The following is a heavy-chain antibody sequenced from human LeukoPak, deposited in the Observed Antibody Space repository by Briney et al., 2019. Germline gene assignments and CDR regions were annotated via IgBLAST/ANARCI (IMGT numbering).Heavy chain of an antibody. J-gene: IGHJ4*02. CDR1: EDSFTHYW. Sequence: GESLKISCKGSEDSFTHYWIGWVRQMPGKGLEWMGAIYPADSVTRYSPSFRGQVTLSADKSISTAYLQWSSLKASDTAKYYCARDRDGYNIIDYWGQGTLVTVSS. CDR3: ARDRDGYNIIDY. D-gene: IGHD5-24*01. CDR2: IYPADSVT. V-gene: IGHV5-51*01.